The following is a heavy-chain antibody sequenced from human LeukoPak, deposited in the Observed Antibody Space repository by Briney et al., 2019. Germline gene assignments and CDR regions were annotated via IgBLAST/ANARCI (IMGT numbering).Heavy chain of an antibody. J-gene: IGHJ5*02. Sequence: ASVKVSCKASGYTFTSYGISWVRQAPGQGLEWMGWISAYNGNTNYAQKLQGRVTMTTDTSTSTAYMELRSLRSDDTAVYYCARVPITMVRGVIGLANWFDPWGQGTLVTVSS. CDR2: ISAYNGNT. CDR3: ARVPITMVRGVIGLANWFDP. D-gene: IGHD3-10*01. CDR1: GYTFTSYG. V-gene: IGHV1-18*01.